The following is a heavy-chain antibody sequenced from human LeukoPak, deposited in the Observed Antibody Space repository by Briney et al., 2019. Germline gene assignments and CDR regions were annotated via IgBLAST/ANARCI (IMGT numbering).Heavy chain of an antibody. CDR2: ISGSGLNT. D-gene: IGHD3-10*01. Sequence: PGGSLRLSCAASGFIFSTYGMTGFRQAPGRGLEWVSGISGSGLNTYYADSVKGRFTSSRDNSKNMLYLQMNSLGAEDTAVYYCAKGGGYGSGTYSEDWGQGILVTVSS. V-gene: IGHV3-23*01. CDR1: GFIFSTYG. J-gene: IGHJ4*02. CDR3: AKGGGYGSGTYSED.